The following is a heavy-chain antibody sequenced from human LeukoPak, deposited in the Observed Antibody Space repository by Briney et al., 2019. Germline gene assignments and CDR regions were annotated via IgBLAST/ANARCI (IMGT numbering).Heavy chain of an antibody. CDR2: ILYDGSNK. V-gene: IGHV3-30*03. Sequence: GGSLRLSCAASGFTFSSYGMHWVRQAPGKGLEWVAVILYDGSNKYYADSVKARFTISRDNAYNTLYLQMNSLRPEDTAVYYCARDFRDGVDVWGQGTTVTVSS. J-gene: IGHJ6*02. CDR3: ARDFRDGVDV. CDR1: GFTFSSYG.